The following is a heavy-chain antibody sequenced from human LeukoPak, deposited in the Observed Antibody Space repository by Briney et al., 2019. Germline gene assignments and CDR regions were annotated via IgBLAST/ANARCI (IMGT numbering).Heavy chain of an antibody. J-gene: IGHJ4*02. V-gene: IGHV3-21*01. D-gene: IGHD3-10*01. CDR3: ARGWGSGSYLLYY. CDR2: ITSSSGYI. CDR1: GFTFSSYN. Sequence: GGSLRLSCAASGFTFSSYNMNWVRQAPGQGLEWVSSITSSSGYIYYADSVKGRFTISGDNAKNSLYLQMNSLRAEDTAVYYCARGWGSGSYLLYYWGQGTLVTVSA.